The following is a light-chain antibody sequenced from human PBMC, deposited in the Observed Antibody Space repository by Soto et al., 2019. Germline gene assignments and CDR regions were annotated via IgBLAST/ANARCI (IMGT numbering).Light chain of an antibody. Sequence: QSALTQPPSASGSPEQSVTISCTGSSSDIGGYDFVSWYQQHPGKVPKLLIYEVTKRPSGVPDRFSGSKSGNTASLTVSGLQADDEADYYCCSHAGSKNYYLFGPGTKLTVL. CDR1: SSDIGGYDF. CDR2: EVT. J-gene: IGLJ1*01. V-gene: IGLV2-8*01. CDR3: CSHAGSKNYYL.